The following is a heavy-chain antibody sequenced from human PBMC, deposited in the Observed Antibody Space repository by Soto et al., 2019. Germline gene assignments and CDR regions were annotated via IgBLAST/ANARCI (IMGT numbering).Heavy chain of an antibody. D-gene: IGHD1-1*01. CDR3: ASLYGIGLRGGLNEGAY. CDR2: IYHSGST. J-gene: IGHJ4*01. CDR1: GASISRSDW. Sequence: LSVTCAVTGASISRSDWWSSVRQPPGKGLQWIGEIYHSGSTNYSPSLSSRVTISMDKSKNQFSLKLTSVTAADTAVYYCASLYGIGLRGGLNEGAYWGLGTLVT. V-gene: IGHV4-4*02.